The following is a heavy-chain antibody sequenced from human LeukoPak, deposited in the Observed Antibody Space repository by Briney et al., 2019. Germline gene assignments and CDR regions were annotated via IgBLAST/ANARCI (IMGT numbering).Heavy chain of an antibody. CDR3: AKGAASRGYTYVAN. CDR1: AFTFRPYA. V-gene: IGHV3-23*01. D-gene: IGHD5-18*01. J-gene: IGHJ4*02. CDR2: VSGSGGST. Sequence: GGSLRLSCAASAFTFRPYAMIWVRQAPGKGLEWVSTVSGSGGSTYYADSVKGRFTISRDNSNNTLYLEMNSLRAEDTAVYHCAKGAASRGYTYVANWGQGTLVTVSS.